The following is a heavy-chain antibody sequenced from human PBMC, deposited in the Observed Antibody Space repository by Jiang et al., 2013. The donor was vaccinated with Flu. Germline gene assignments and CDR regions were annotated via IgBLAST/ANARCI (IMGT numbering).Heavy chain of an antibody. V-gene: IGHV4-59*08. CDR3: ASRMIVVHIPAFDI. CDR2: IYYSGST. CDR1: GGSISSYY. J-gene: IGHJ3*02. D-gene: IGHD3-22*01. Sequence: GSGLVKPSETLSLTCTVSGGSISSYYWSWIRQPPGKGLEWIGYIYYSGSTNYNPSLKSRVTISVDTSKNQFSLKLSSVTAADTAVYYCASRMIVVHIPAFDIWGQGTMVTVSS.